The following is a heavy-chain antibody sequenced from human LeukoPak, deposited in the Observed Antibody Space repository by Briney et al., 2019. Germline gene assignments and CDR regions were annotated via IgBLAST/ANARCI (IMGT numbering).Heavy chain of an antibody. V-gene: IGHV3-23*01. J-gene: IGHJ4*02. Sequence: GGSLRLSCAASGFTFNSYAMSWVRQAPGKGLEWVSAISGSGGSTYYADSVKGRFTISRDNSKNTLCLQMNSLRAEDTAVYYCARDSSGYKLLDYWGQGTLVTVSS. D-gene: IGHD3-22*01. CDR3: ARDSSGYKLLDY. CDR1: GFTFNSYA. CDR2: ISGSGGST.